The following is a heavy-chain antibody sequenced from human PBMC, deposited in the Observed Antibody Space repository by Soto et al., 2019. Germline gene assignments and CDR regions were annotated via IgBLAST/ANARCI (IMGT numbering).Heavy chain of an antibody. CDR2: ISSSSGAM. CDR3: AREHLNSSPLHDAFDI. Sequence: PGGSLRLSCATSGFSFSNYGMNWVRQAPGKGLEWVSYISSSSGAMYNADSVRGRFTISRDNAENSLYLQMNSLRAEDTAVYYCAREHLNSSPLHDAFDIWGQGTMVTVSS. CDR1: GFSFSNYG. J-gene: IGHJ3*02. D-gene: IGHD6-13*01. V-gene: IGHV3-48*01.